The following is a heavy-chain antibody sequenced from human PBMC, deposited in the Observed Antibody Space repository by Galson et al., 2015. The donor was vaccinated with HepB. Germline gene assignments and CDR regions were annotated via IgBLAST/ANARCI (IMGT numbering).Heavy chain of an antibody. Sequence: ETLSLTCTVSGGSISSSSYYWGWIRQPPGKGLEWIGSIYYSGSTYYNPSLKSRVTISVDTFKNQFSLKLSSVTAADTAVYYCARHSYYYDSSGYYPELEYFQHWGQGTLVTVSS. CDR1: GGSISSSSYY. V-gene: IGHV4-39*01. D-gene: IGHD3-22*01. CDR2: IYYSGST. J-gene: IGHJ1*01. CDR3: ARHSYYYDSSGYYPELEYFQH.